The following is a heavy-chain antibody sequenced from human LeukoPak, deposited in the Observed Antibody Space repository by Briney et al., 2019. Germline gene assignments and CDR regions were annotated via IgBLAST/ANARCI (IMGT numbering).Heavy chain of an antibody. CDR1: GYSFATKY. D-gene: IGHD1-26*01. Sequence: ASVKVSFKASGYSFATKYMHWVRQAHGQGRDWMGWINPASGVTHYAQKFQGRVTMSRDTSITTTYMELTGLISDDTAIYYCARSRWELDADYWGQGTMVTVSS. CDR3: ARSRWELDADY. CDR2: INPASGVT. J-gene: IGHJ4*02. V-gene: IGHV1-2*02.